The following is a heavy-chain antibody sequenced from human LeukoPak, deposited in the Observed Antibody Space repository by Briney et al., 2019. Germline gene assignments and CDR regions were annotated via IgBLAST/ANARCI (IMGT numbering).Heavy chain of an antibody. J-gene: IGHJ4*02. CDR1: GGSISSYY. CDR3: ARGGSSSWEDYFDY. Sequence: SETLSLTCTVSGGSISSYYWSWIRQPPGKGLEWIGYIYYSGSTNYNPSLKSRVTISVDTSKNQFSLKLSSVTAADTAVYYCARGGSSSWEDYFDYWGQGTLVTVSS. CDR2: IYYSGST. D-gene: IGHD6-13*01. V-gene: IGHV4-59*01.